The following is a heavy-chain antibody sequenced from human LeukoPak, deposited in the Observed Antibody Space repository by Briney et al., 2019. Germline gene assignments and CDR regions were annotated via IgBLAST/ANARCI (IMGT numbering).Heavy chain of an antibody. J-gene: IGHJ6*02. CDR3: SVLYTYRMDV. Sequence: GVSLRLSCAASGFTFSTYSMNWLRRAPGKGLEWVSSISSRSHYIYYADSVKGRFNISRDNAENSLYLKMNSLRAEDRAVYYCSVLYTYRMDVGGQGTTVTVSS. D-gene: IGHD3-16*01. CDR1: GFTFSTYS. V-gene: IGHV3-21*01. CDR2: ISSRSHYI.